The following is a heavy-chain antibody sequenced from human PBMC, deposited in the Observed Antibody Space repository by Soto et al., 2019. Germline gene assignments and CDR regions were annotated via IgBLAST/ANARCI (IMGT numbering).Heavy chain of an antibody. CDR2: ISYDGNIK. D-gene: IGHD6-13*01. CDR1: GFTFSNFG. CDR3: ARFWGPVTAAVDDY. V-gene: IGHV3-30*03. Sequence: QVQLVESGGGVVQPGRSLRLSCAASGFTFSNFGMQWVRQAPGKGLEWVASISYDGNIKYSAASVKGRFTISRDNSKITLYLHMNSLRSEDTAVYYCARFWGPVTAAVDDYWGQGTLATVSS. J-gene: IGHJ4*02.